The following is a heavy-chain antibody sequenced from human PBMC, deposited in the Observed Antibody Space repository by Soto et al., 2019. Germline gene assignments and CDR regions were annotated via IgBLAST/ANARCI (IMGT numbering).Heavy chain of an antibody. CDR3: ARTDKYNSQSSGWANRFDY. V-gene: IGHV3-23*01. D-gene: IGHD6-19*01. CDR1: GVIFSNYA. Sequence: PGGSLRLSCAASGVIFSNYAMTWVRQAPGKGPEWVSTFTSGGSTYYRDTVKGRFTISRDNSKNTLYPQMNSLRAEDTAVYYCARTDKYNSQSSGWANRFDYWGQGTLVTVSS. J-gene: IGHJ4*02. CDR2: FTSGGST.